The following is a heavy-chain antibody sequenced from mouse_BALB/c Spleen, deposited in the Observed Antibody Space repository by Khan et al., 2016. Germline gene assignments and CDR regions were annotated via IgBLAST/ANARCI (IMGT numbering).Heavy chain of an antibody. J-gene: IGHJ2*01. CDR2: RDPCEGRN. CDR1: GYSLTGDN. V-gene: IGHV1-39*01. CDR3: SSAGYRHHLDH. D-gene: IGHD6-1*01. Sequence: VRLQQSGPELEKPGASVTRSCKASGYSLTGDNMSRVQQSKGKSVEWIGHRDPCEGRNGYHQMIKGNATWTADKSSSTDYLQLKSLTSEDSADNYCSSAGYRHHLDHRGHGCTLPLSS.